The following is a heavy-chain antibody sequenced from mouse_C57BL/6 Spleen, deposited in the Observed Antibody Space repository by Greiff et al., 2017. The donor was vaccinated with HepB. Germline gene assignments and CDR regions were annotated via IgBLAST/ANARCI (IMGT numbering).Heavy chain of an antibody. Sequence: EVQLQQSGPELVKPGASVKIPCKASGYTFTDYNMDWVKQSHGKSLEWIGDINPNNGGTIYNQKFKGKATLTVDKSSSTAYMELRSLTSEDTAVYYCARQEITTVVRYFDVWGTGTTVTVSS. CDR1: GYTFTDYN. CDR3: ARQEITTVVRYFDV. J-gene: IGHJ1*03. CDR2: INPNNGGT. V-gene: IGHV1-18*01. D-gene: IGHD1-1*01.